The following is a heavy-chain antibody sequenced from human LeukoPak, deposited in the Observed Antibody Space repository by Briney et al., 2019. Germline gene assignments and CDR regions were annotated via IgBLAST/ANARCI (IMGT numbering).Heavy chain of an antibody. CDR2: INSDGSIT. CDR3: ARDAVDTANAV. J-gene: IGHJ4*02. CDR1: GFTFTTYW. Sequence: GGSLRLSCAASGFTFTTYWMHWVRQAPGKGLVWVPHINSDGSITSYADSVKGRFTISRDNAKNTLYLQMNSLRAEDTAVYYCARDAVDTANAVWGQGTLVTVSS. D-gene: IGHD5-18*01. V-gene: IGHV3-74*01.